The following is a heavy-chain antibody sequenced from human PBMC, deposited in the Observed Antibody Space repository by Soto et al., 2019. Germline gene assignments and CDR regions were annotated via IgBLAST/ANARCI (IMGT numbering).Heavy chain of an antibody. CDR2: IYPGDSDT. D-gene: IGHD5-12*01. V-gene: IGHV5-51*01. J-gene: IGHJ6*02. CDR1: GYSFTSYW. CDR3: ARVVATTFYYYYGMDV. Sequence: GESLKISCKGSGYSFTSYWIGWVRQMPGKGLEWMGIIYPGDSDTRYSPSFQGQVTISADKSISTAYLQWSSLKASDTAMYYCARVVATTFYYYYGMDVWGQGTTAPVSS.